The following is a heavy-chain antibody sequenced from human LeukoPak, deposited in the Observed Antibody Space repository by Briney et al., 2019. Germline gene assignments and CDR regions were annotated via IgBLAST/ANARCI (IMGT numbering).Heavy chain of an antibody. V-gene: IGHV1-8*01. CDR3: ARGTYYYGSGSYTY. J-gene: IGHJ4*02. CDR1: GYTFTSYD. D-gene: IGHD3-10*01. CDR2: MNPNSGNT. Sequence: EASVKVSCKASGYTFTSYDINWVRQATGQGLEWMGWMNPNSGNTGYARKFQGRVTMTRNTSISTAYMELSSLRSEDTAVYYCARGTYYYGSGSYTYWGQGTLVTVSS.